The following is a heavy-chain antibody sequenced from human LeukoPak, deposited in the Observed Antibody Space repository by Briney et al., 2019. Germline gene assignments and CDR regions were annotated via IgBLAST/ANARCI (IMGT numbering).Heavy chain of an antibody. J-gene: IGHJ3*02. V-gene: IGHV4-59*01. CDR3: AREGFGVRGSYYAFDI. D-gene: IGHD3-16*01. CDR1: GGSFSDYY. Sequence: PSETLSLTCAVYGGSFSDYYWSWIRQPPGKGLEWIGYIYFSGSTKYNPSLKSRVTISVDTSKNQFSLKLSSVTAADTAVYYCAREGFGVRGSYYAFDIWGQGTMVTVSS. CDR2: IYFSGST.